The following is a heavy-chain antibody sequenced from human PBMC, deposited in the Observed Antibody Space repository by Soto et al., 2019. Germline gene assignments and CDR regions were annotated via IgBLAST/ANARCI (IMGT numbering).Heavy chain of an antibody. CDR1: GYPISSGYY. CDR3: ARSSGYVPGGY. Sequence: SETLSLTCAVSGYPISSGYYWGWIRQPPGKGLEWIGIIHHSGSTYYNPSLRSRVTISVDTSKNQFSLKMPSVTAADTAVYYCARSSGYVPGGYWGQGILVTVSS. D-gene: IGHD5-12*01. V-gene: IGHV4-38-2*01. CDR2: IHHSGST. J-gene: IGHJ4*02.